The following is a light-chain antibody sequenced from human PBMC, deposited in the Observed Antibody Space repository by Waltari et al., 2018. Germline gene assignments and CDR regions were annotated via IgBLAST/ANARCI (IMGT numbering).Light chain of an antibody. CDR2: WAS. CDR1: QSVLHSSNNKNY. CDR3: QQCYSLPLT. V-gene: IGKV4-1*01. J-gene: IGKJ4*01. Sequence: DIVMTQSPDSLAVSLGERATINCKSSQSVLHSSNNKNYLAWYQQKPGQPPKLLIYWASTRESGVPDRFSGSGSGTDFTLTSSSLQAEDVAVYYCQQCYSLPLTFGGGTKVDIK.